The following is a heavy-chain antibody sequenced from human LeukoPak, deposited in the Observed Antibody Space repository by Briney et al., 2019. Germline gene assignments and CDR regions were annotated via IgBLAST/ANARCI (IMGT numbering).Heavy chain of an antibody. Sequence: SQTLSLTCAISGDSFSSYTAAWNWIRQSPSRGLEWLGRTYYRSKWFHDYGESVKSRITINPDTSKNQFSLQLNSVTPEDTAVYYCARDGWPAFDYWGQGTLVTVSS. D-gene: IGHD2-15*01. CDR1: GDSFSSYTAA. J-gene: IGHJ4*02. V-gene: IGHV6-1*01. CDR3: ARDGWPAFDY. CDR2: TYYRSKWFH.